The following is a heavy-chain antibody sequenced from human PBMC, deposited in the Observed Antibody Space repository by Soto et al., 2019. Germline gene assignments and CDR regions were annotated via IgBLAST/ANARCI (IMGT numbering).Heavy chain of an antibody. V-gene: IGHV1-3*01. CDR3: AGGVDTVTYGHYYNYMDA. CDR2: INAGNGNT. CDR1: GYTFTSYA. J-gene: IGHJ6*03. D-gene: IGHD4-4*01. Sequence: GASVKVSCKASGYTFTSYAMHWVRQAPGQRLEWMGWINAGNGNTKYSQKFQGRVTITRDTSASTAYMELSSLRSEDTAVYYFAGGVDTVTYGHYYNYMDAWGKGTTVTVSS.